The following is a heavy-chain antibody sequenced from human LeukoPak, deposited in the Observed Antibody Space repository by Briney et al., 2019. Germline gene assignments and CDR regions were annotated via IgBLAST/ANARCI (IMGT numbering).Heavy chain of an antibody. CDR1: GGSISNYY. CDR2: IYYSGST. J-gene: IGHJ3*02. V-gene: IGHV4-59*01. D-gene: IGHD4-17*01. CDR3: ARAIETTDDAFDI. Sequence: PSETLSLTCTVSGGSISNYYWSWIRQPPGNTLEWIGYIYYSGSTNYNPSLKSRATISVDTSKNQFSLNLNSVTAADTAVYYCARAIETTDDAFDIWGQGTMVTVSS.